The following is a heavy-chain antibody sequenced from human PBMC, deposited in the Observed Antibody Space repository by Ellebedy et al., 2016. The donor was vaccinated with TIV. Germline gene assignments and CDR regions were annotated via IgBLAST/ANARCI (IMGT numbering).Heavy chain of an antibody. CDR1: GITVSSNY. CDR2: IYSGGST. J-gene: IGHJ4*02. V-gene: IGHV3-53*01. Sequence: GGSLRLSCAASGITVSSNYMSWVRQAPGKGLEWVSVIYSGGSTYYADSVKGRFTISRYNSKNTLYLQMNSLRAEDTAVYYCARGNVWAAWDSWGQGTLVTVSS. D-gene: IGHD1-1*01. CDR3: ARGNVWAAWDS.